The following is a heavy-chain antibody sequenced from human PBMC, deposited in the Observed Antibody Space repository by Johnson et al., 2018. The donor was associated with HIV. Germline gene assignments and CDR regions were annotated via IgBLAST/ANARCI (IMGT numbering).Heavy chain of an antibody. CDR3: AKDLFTEREDDAFDI. Sequence: QVQLVESGGGVVQPGRSLRLSCAASGFTFSSYAMHWVRQAPGKGLEWVAVISYDGSNKYYADSVKGRFTISRDNSKNTLYLQMNSLRAEDTAVYYCAKDLFTEREDDAFDIWGQGTMVTVSS. V-gene: IGHV3-30-3*02. CDR1: GFTFSSYA. CDR2: ISYDGSNK. J-gene: IGHJ3*02. D-gene: IGHD1-26*01.